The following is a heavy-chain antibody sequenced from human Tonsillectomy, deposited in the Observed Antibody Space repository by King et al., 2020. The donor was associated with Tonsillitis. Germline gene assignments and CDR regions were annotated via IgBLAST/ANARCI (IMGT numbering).Heavy chain of an antibody. D-gene: IGHD5-18*01. CDR2: IYYGGSA. CDR1: GGSISNSSYY. Sequence: LQLQESGPGLVKPSETLSLTCIVSGGSISNSSYYWGWIRQPPGKGLEWIVSIYYGGSAYYNPSLKSRVSMTVATSKNQFSLKLTSVTAADTAVYYCARHDVSIHLWSTTADYWGQGTLVTVSS. J-gene: IGHJ4*02. CDR3: ARHDVSIHLWSTTADY. V-gene: IGHV4-39*01.